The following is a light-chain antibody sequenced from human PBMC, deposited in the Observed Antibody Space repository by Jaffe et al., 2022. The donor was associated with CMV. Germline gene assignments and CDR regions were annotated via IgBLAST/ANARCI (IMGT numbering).Light chain of an antibody. CDR2: GAS. CDR3: QHYNNWPPIT. CDR1: QSVNSN. Sequence: ETVVTQSPATLSLSPGERATLSCRTSQSVNSNLAWYQQKPGQAPRLLIHGASSRATGVPARFSGSGSGTEFTLTISSLQSEDFAVYYCQHYNNWPPITFGQGTRLDFK. V-gene: IGKV3-15*01. J-gene: IGKJ5*01.